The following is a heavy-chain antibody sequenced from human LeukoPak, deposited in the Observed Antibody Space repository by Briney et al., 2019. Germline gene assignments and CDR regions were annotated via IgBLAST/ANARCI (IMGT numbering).Heavy chain of an antibody. J-gene: IGHJ4*02. CDR1: GFTFSSYG. CDR2: IRYDGSNK. Sequence: PGGSLRLSCAASGFTFSSYGMHWVRQAPGKGLEWVAFIRYDGSNKYHADSVKGRFTISRDNSKNTLYLQMNSLRAEDTAVYYCAKEMYYYDSSGGYYFDYWGQGTLVTVSS. D-gene: IGHD3-22*01. V-gene: IGHV3-30*02. CDR3: AKEMYYYDSSGGYYFDY.